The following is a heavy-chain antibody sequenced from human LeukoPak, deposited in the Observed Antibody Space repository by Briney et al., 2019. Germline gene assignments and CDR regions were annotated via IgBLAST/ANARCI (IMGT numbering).Heavy chain of an antibody. J-gene: IGHJ2*01. CDR2: IYYSGST. CDR1: GGSISSGGYS. Sequence: PSETLSLTCTVSGGSISSGGYSWSWIRQPPGKGLEWIGYIYYSGSTNYNPSLKSRVTISVDTSKNQFSLKLSSVTAADTAVYYCARHENLVFWSPRVQHPNPNWYFDLWGRGTLVTVSS. V-gene: IGHV4-61*08. CDR3: ARHENLVFWSPRVQHPNPNWYFDL. D-gene: IGHD3-3*01.